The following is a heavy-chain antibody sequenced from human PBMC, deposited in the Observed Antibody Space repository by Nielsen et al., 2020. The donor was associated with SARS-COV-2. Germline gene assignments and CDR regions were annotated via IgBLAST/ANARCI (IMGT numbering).Heavy chain of an antibody. CDR2: FNPEYGET. Sequence: ASVKVSCKVSGYTLSELSIHWVRQAPGKGLEWLGGFNPEYGETVCAQKFQGRVTMTEDTSTDTAYMEVSSLTSVDTAVYYCARAGIVVVIGDWFDPWGQGTLVTVSS. CDR1: GYTLSELS. V-gene: IGHV1-24*01. CDR3: ARAGIVVVIGDWFDP. D-gene: IGHD3-22*01. J-gene: IGHJ5*02.